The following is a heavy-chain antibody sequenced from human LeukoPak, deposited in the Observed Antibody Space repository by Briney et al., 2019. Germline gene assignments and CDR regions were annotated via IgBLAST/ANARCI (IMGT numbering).Heavy chain of an antibody. V-gene: IGHV3-7*01. CDR3: AELGITMIGGV. Sequence: GGSLRLSCAASGFTFSSYWMSWVRQAPGKGLEWVANIKQDGSEKHYVASLKGRFTISRDNAKDSLFLQMNSLRAEDTAVYYCAELGITMIGGVWGKGTTVTISS. D-gene: IGHD3-10*02. CDR1: GFTFSSYW. CDR2: IKQDGSEK. J-gene: IGHJ6*04.